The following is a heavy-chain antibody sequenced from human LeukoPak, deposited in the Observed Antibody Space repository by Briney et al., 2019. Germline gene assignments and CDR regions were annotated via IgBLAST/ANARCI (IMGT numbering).Heavy chain of an antibody. V-gene: IGHV4-34*01. CDR1: GGSFSGYY. CDR2: INHSGST. D-gene: IGHD6-13*01. Sequence: PSETLSLTCAVYGGSFSGYYWSWIRQPPGKGLEWIGEINHSGSTNYNPSLKSRVTISVDTSKNQFSLKLSSVTAADTAVYYCARRSFSSSWSTSGWFVYYYYMDVWGKGTTVTISS. J-gene: IGHJ6*03. CDR3: ARRSFSSSWSTSGWFVYYYYMDV.